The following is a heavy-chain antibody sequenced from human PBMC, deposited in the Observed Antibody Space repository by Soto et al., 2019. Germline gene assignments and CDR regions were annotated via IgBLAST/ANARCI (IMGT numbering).Heavy chain of an antibody. Sequence: GGSLRLSCAPSGLTGRSTYMGWVRQAPGEGLEWVSIIYSDGSTYSAESVKGRFTISRNTSKNTLYLQMNSLRAEDTAVYSCPTLQSNGAGTVYYGMDVWGQGTSVTVSS. CDR3: PTLQSNGAGTVYYGMDV. J-gene: IGHJ6*02. D-gene: IGHD2-8*01. CDR1: GLTGRSTY. V-gene: IGHV3-53*01. CDR2: IYSDGST.